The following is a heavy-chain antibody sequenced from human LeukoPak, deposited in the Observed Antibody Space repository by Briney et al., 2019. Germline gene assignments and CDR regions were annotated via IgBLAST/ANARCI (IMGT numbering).Heavy chain of an antibody. Sequence: GGSLRLSCAASGFSFSSYGMHWVRQAPGKGLEWVAFIHYDGTNKHYVDSVRGRFTISRDNSKNTLYLQMNSLRAEDTALYYCAKDPKWELRGYYFDYWGQGTLVTVSS. D-gene: IGHD1-26*01. V-gene: IGHV3-30*02. CDR1: GFSFSSYG. J-gene: IGHJ4*02. CDR2: IHYDGTNK. CDR3: AKDPKWELRGYYFDY.